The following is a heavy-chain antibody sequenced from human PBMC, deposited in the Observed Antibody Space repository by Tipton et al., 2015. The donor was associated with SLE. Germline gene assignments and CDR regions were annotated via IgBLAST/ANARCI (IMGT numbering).Heavy chain of an antibody. J-gene: IGHJ4*02. CDR3: ARGAPRGYSGYDSIPLAAAGHTFDY. CDR2: IYYSGST. V-gene: IGHV4-31*02. Sequence: LRLSCTVSGGSISSGGYYWSWIRQHPGKGLEWIGYIYYSGSTYYNPSLKSRVTISVDTSKNQFSLKLSSVTAADTAVYYCARGAPRGYSGYDSIPLAAAGHTFDYWGQGTLVTVSS. CDR1: GGSISSGGYY. D-gene: IGHD5-12*01.